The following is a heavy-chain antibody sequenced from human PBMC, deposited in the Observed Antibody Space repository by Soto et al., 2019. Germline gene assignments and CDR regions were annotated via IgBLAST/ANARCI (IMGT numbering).Heavy chain of an antibody. CDR2: IIPIFGTA. J-gene: IGHJ6*02. CDR1: GGTFSSYA. V-gene: IGHV1-69*06. D-gene: IGHD3-22*01. CDR3: AKDLKVLAGYSLSFYYDAIDV. Sequence: SVKVSCKASGGTFSSYAITWVRQAPGQGPEWMGGIIPIFGTAKYAEKFQGRVTITADKSTSTAYMELSSLRSEDTAVYYCAKDLKVLAGYSLSFYYDAIDVWGQGTTVTVSS.